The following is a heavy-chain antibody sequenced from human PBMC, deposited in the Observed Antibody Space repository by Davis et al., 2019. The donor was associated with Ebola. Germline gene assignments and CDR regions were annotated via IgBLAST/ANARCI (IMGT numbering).Heavy chain of an antibody. J-gene: IGHJ6*02. CDR2: TYYRSKWYN. CDR3: ARGYCSSTSCYDYYYVMDV. Sequence: SETLSLTCAISGDSVSSNSAAWNWIRQSPSRGLEWLGRTYYRSKWYNDYAVSVKSRITINPDTSKNQFSLQLNSVTPEDTAVYYCARGYCSSTSCYDYYYVMDVWGQGTTVTVSS. CDR1: GDSVSSNSAA. D-gene: IGHD2-2*01. V-gene: IGHV6-1*01.